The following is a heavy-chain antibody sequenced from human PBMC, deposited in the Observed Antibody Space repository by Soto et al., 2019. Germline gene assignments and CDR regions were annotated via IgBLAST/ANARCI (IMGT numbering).Heavy chain of an antibody. CDR1: GFTFSSYA. CDR2: ISYEGSNK. V-gene: IGHV3-30-3*01. D-gene: IGHD1-26*01. J-gene: IGHJ4*02. Sequence: QVHLVESGGGVVQPERSLRLSCAASGFTFSSYAMHWVRQAPGKGLEWVAVISYEGSNKYYADSVQGRFTISRDNSKNTLYLQMNSLRAEDTAVYHCARDRWELLGGFDYWAQGTLLTVSS. CDR3: ARDRWELLGGFDY.